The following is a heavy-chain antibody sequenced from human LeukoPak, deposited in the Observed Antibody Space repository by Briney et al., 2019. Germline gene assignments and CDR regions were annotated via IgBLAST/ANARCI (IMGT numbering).Heavy chain of an antibody. J-gene: IGHJ4*02. Sequence: AGGSLRLSCAASGFTFSSYWMTWVRQAPGKWLEWVANIKQDGSEKYYVDSAKGRFTISRDNGKKSLYLQMNSLRVEDTAVYYCARGRGNSSSWYWDYWGQGTLVTVSS. CDR3: ARGRGNSSSWYWDY. V-gene: IGHV3-7*01. CDR1: GFTFSSYW. D-gene: IGHD6-13*01. CDR2: IKQDGSEK.